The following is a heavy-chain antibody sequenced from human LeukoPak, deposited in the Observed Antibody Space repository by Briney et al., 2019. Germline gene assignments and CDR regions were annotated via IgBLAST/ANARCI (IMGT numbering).Heavy chain of an antibody. CDR3: ARDTNIPESETFHY. CDR1: GYTFTGYY. V-gene: IGHV1-2*02. Sequence: GASVKVSCKTSGYTFTGYYMHWVRQAPGQGLEWMGWINPNSGGTNYAQKFQGRVTMTRDTSISTAYMELTRLRSDDTAGYYCARDTNIPESETFHYWGQGTLVTVSS. J-gene: IGHJ4*02. CDR2: INPNSGGT. D-gene: IGHD2-2*02.